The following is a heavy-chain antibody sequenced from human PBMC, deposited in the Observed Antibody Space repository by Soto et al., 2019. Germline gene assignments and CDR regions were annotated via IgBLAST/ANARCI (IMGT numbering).Heavy chain of an antibody. Sequence: ASVKVSCKASGYTVTGYYMHWVRQAPGQGLEWMGWINPNSGGTNYAQKFQGWVTMTRDTSISTAYMELSRLRSDDTAVYYCARDSEGPYYYGSGENNWFDPWGQGTLVTVSS. J-gene: IGHJ5*02. CDR1: GYTVTGYY. V-gene: IGHV1-2*04. D-gene: IGHD3-10*01. CDR2: INPNSGGT. CDR3: ARDSEGPYYYGSGENNWFDP.